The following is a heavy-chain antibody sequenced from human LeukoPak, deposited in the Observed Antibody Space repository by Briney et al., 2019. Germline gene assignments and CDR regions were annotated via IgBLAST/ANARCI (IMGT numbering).Heavy chain of an antibody. CDR1: GFTFSSYW. V-gene: IGHV3-21*01. D-gene: IGHD2-15*01. CDR2: ISSSSSYI. J-gene: IGHJ4*02. CDR3: AREYCSGGSCFDY. Sequence: GGSLRLSCAASGFTFSSYWMNWVRQAPGKGLEWVSSISSSSSYIYYADSVKGRFTISRDNAKNSLYLQMNSLRAEDTAVYYCAREYCSGGSCFDYWGQGTLVTVSS.